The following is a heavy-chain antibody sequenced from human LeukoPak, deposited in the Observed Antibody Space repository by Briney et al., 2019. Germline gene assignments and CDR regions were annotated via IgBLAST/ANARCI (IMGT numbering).Heavy chain of an antibody. Sequence: GGSLRLSCVASGFTFSSYAMHWVRQPPGKGLEWVAVISYNGNNKYSADSVKGRFTISRDNSKNTLYLQMNSLRAEDTAVYYCARDRDLAAADYYFDYWGQGTLVTVSS. CDR2: ISYNGNNK. D-gene: IGHD6-13*01. CDR1: GFTFSSYA. V-gene: IGHV3-30-3*01. CDR3: ARDRDLAAADYYFDY. J-gene: IGHJ4*02.